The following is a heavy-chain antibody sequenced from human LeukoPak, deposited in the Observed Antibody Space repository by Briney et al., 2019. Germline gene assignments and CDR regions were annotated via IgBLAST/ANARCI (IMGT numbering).Heavy chain of an antibody. Sequence: SETLSLTCAVSGGSISSSNWWSWVRQPPGKGLEWIVEIYHSGSTNYNPSLKSRVTISVDKCKNQFSLKLSSVTAADTAVYYCARSPRRGSSWSDYYYYYMDVWGKGTTVTISS. CDR1: GGSISSSNW. V-gene: IGHV4-4*02. CDR2: IYHSGST. D-gene: IGHD6-13*01. CDR3: ARSPRRGSSWSDYYYYYMDV. J-gene: IGHJ6*03.